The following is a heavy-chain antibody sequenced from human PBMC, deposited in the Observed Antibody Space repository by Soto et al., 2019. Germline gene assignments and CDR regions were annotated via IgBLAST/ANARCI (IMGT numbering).Heavy chain of an antibody. V-gene: IGHV3-23*01. CDR2: ISGSGGST. D-gene: IGHD1-26*01. Sequence: PGGSLRLSCAASGFTFSSYAMSWVRQAPGKGLEWVSAISGSGGSTYYADSVKGRFTISRDNSKNTLYLQMNSLRAEDTAVYYRAKVLYSGSYYDAFDIWGQGTMVTVSS. J-gene: IGHJ3*02. CDR3: AKVLYSGSYYDAFDI. CDR1: GFTFSSYA.